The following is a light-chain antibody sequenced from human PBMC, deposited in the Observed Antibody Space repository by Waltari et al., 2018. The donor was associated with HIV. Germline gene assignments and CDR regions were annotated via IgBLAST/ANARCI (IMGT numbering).Light chain of an antibody. V-gene: IGLV2-14*01. CDR3: SSYTSSSTPYVV. J-gene: IGLJ2*01. CDR2: EVS. Sequence: QSALTQPASVSGSPGPSITISCTGTRSYVGGYNYVSWDQQHPGKAPKLMIYEVSNRPSGVSNRFSGSKSGNTASLTISGLQAEDEADYYCSSYTSSSTPYVVFGGGTKLTVL. CDR1: RSYVGGYNY.